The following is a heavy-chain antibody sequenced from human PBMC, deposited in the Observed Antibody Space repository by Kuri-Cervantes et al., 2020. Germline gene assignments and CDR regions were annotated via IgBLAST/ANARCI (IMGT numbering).Heavy chain of an antibody. Sequence: GGSLRLSCAASGFKLSDYYMSWIRQAPGKGLEWVSYISSSGSSIYADSVKGRFTISRDNAKNSLYLQMNSLGAEDTAVYYCARDRGGYNYYYMDVWGKGTTVTVSS. V-gene: IGHV3-11*04. CDR3: ARDRGGYNYYYMDV. CDR2: ISSSGSSI. CDR1: GFKLSDYY. J-gene: IGHJ6*03. D-gene: IGHD3-16*01.